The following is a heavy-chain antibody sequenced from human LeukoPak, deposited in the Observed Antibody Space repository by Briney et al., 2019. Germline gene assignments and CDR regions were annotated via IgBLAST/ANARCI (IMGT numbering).Heavy chain of an antibody. V-gene: IGHV1-3*01. CDR2: INAGVGNT. CDR3: ARAGRPMIVGVTPLEHFDS. J-gene: IGHJ4*02. CDR1: GYTFSSYA. D-gene: IGHD3-10*01. Sequence: ASVKVSCKASGYTFSSYAIHWVRQAPGQGLEWMGWINAGVGNTKYSEKFQDRVTVTRDTPATTAYMELSSLRAEDTAVYYCARAGRPMIVGVTPLEHFDSWGQGTLVTVSS.